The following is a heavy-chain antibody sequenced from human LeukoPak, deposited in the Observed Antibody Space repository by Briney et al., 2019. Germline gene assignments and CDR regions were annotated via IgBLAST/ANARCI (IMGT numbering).Heavy chain of an antibody. D-gene: IGHD6-13*01. CDR3: ARESGIAAAALTRLFDY. CDR2: ISAYNGNT. Sequence: ASVKVSCKASGYTFTSYGISWVRQAPGQGLEWMGWISAYNGNTNYAQKLQGRVTMTTDTSTSTAYMELRSLRSDDTAVYYCARESGIAAAALTRLFDYWGQGTLVTVSS. CDR1: GYTFTSYG. V-gene: IGHV1-18*01. J-gene: IGHJ4*02.